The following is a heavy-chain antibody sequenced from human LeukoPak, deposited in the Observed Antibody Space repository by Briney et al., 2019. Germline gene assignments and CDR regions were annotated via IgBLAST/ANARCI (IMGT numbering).Heavy chain of an antibody. V-gene: IGHV3-30*18. D-gene: IGHD6-13*01. CDR1: GFTFSTYG. J-gene: IGHJ4*02. CDR3: AKDAEHSSGWYPGN. CDR2: ILFDGNNK. Sequence: PGGSLRLSCAASGFTFSTYGMHWVRQAPGKGLEWVAVILFDGNNKYYADSVRGRFTISRDNSKNTLYLQMNSLRDEDTAVYYGAKDAEHSSGWYPGNWGQGTLVIVSS.